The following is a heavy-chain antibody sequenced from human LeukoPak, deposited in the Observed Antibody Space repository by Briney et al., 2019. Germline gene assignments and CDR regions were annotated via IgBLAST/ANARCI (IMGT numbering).Heavy chain of an antibody. CDR2: FGPEDGET. Sequence: ASVKVSCKVSGYTLTELSMHWVRQAPGKGLEWMGGFGPEDGETIYAQKFQGRVTMTEDTSTDTAYMELSRLRSDDTAVYYCARVRAGLITMDAFDIWGQGTMVTVSS. J-gene: IGHJ3*02. CDR3: ARVRAGLITMDAFDI. V-gene: IGHV1-24*01. CDR1: GYTLTELS. D-gene: IGHD3-10*01.